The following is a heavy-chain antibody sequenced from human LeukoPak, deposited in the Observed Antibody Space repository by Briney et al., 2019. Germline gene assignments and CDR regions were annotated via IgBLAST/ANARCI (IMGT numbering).Heavy chain of an antibody. D-gene: IGHD4-11*01. Sequence: ASVMVSCKASGYTFTSYDINWVRQATGQGLEWMGWMNPNSGNTGYAQKFQGRVTMTRDMSTSTVYMELSSLRSEDTAVYYCARGGNYGFSFRLAIEYWGQGTLVTVSS. CDR2: MNPNSGNT. V-gene: IGHV1-8*01. CDR1: GYTFTSYD. CDR3: ARGGNYGFSFRLAIEY. J-gene: IGHJ4*02.